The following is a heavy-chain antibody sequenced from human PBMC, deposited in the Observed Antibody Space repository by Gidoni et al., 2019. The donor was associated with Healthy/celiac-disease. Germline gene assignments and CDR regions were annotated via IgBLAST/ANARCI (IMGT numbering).Heavy chain of an antibody. Sequence: QVQLVASGGGVVQPGRSLRLPCAASGFTFSSYAMHWVRQAPGKGLEWVAVISDDGSNKYYADSVKGRLTISRDNAKNTRYLQMNSLRAEDTAVYYCARERWDIVVVPAAHDAFDIWGQGTMVTVSS. CDR2: ISDDGSNK. J-gene: IGHJ3*02. CDR3: ARERWDIVVVPAAHDAFDI. D-gene: IGHD2-2*01. CDR1: GFTFSSYA. V-gene: IGHV3-30-3*01.